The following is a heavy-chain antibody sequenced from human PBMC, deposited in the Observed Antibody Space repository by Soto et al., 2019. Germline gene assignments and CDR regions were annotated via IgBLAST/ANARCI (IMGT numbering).Heavy chain of an antibody. J-gene: IGHJ4*02. Sequence: SVMPSSKASGSTYSSYAIHWVRQAPGQGLEWTGGIIPIFGTANYAQKFQGRVTITADESTSTAYMELSSLRSEDTAVYYCARAGAYYYDSSGYQFEYWGQGTMVTVSS. CDR1: GSTYSSYA. CDR3: ARAGAYYYDSSGYQFEY. CDR2: IIPIFGTA. D-gene: IGHD3-22*01. V-gene: IGHV1-69*13.